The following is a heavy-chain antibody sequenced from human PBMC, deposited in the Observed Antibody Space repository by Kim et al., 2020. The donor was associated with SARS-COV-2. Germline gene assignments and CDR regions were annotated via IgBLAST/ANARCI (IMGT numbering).Heavy chain of an antibody. CDR3: ARAVVGSEGLDY. D-gene: IGHD2-15*01. CDR1: GFTFSSYW. CDR2: INSDGSST. V-gene: IGHV3-74*01. J-gene: IGHJ4*02. Sequence: GGSLRLSCAASGFTFSSYWMHWVRQAPGKGLVWVSRINSDGSSTSYADSVKGRFTISRDNAKNTLYLQMNSLRAEDTAVYYCARAVVGSEGLDYWGQGTLVTVSS.